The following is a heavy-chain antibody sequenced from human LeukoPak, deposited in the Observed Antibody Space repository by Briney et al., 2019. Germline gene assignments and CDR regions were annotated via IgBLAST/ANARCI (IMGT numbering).Heavy chain of an antibody. D-gene: IGHD5-18*01. V-gene: IGHV3-53*01. CDR1: GFTVSSNY. J-gene: IGHJ4*02. Sequence: GGSLRLSCAASGFTVSSNYMTWVRQAPGKGLEWVSVIYSGGSTYYADSVKGRFTISRDNAKNSLYLQMNSLRAEDTAVYYCARFGYSYGYVYWGQGTLVTVSS. CDR2: IYSGGST. CDR3: ARFGYSYGYVY.